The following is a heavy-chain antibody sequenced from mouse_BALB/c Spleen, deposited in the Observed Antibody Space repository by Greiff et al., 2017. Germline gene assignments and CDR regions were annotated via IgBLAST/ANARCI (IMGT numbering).Heavy chain of an antibody. CDR3: ARGNYGNYGYYAMDY. CDR1: GYTFTDYN. Sequence: VQLQQSGPELVKPGASVKISCKASGYTFTDYNMHWVKQSHGKSLEWIGYIYPYNGGTGYNQKFKSKATLTVDNSSSTAYMELRSLTSEDSAVYYCARGNYGNYGYYAMDYWGQGTSVTVSS. V-gene: IGHV1S29*02. D-gene: IGHD2-1*01. CDR2: IYPYNGGT. J-gene: IGHJ4*01.